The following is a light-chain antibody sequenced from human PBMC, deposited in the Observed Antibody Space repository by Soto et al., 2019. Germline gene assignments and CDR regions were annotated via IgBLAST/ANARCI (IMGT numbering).Light chain of an antibody. Sequence: DNQMTQYPSTLSGSVGDRVTVTCRASQTISSWLAWYQQKPGKAPKLLIYKASTLKSGVPSKFGSRGTGAELAFLISSFSHDAFAPSYCQHYNCYSGALGHGTKVDIK. V-gene: IGKV1-5*03. J-gene: IGKJ1*01. CDR1: QTISSW. CDR2: KAS. CDR3: QHYNCYSGA.